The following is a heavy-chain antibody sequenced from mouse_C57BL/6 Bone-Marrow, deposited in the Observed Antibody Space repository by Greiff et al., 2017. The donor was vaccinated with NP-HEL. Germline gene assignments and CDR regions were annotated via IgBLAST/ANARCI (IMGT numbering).Heavy chain of an antibody. V-gene: IGHV5-4*01. J-gene: IGHJ4*01. CDR1: GFTFSSYA. Sequence: EVHLVESGGGLVKPGGSLKLSCAASGFTFSSYAMSWVRQTPEKRLEWVATISDGGSYTYYPDNVKGRFTISRDNAKNTLYLQMSHLKSEDTAMYYCARGYYGRSSLSMDYWCQGTSVTVSS. CDR2: ISDGGSYT. D-gene: IGHD1-1*01. CDR3: ARGYYGRSSLSMDY.